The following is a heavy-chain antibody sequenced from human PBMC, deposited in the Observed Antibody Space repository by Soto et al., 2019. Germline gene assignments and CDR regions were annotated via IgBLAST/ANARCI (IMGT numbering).Heavy chain of an antibody. Sequence: GSLRRAGLGSGFIFSNNGMHWVRQTPGKGLEWVAFMSYDGSDTFYADSVKGRFTISRDNSKNTLFLHMSNLRAEDTAMYYCTIVRVADSALDHWGQGTLVTVYS. V-gene: IGHV3-30*02. CDR3: TIVRVADSALDH. CDR2: MSYDGSDT. CDR1: GFIFSNNG. J-gene: IGHJ4*02. D-gene: IGHD3-10*02.